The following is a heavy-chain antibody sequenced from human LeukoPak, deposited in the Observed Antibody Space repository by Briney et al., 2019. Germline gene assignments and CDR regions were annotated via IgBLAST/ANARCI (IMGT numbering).Heavy chain of an antibody. Sequence: GGSLRLSCAASGFTLSNFGMHWVRQAPGKGLEWVAFVRPDGSSNYYADSVKGRFTISRDISKNTLYLQMNSLRAEDTAFYYCAKDQACTWGLDYWGQGTLVTVSS. V-gene: IGHV3-30*02. J-gene: IGHJ4*02. CDR3: AKDQACTWGLDY. D-gene: IGHD7-27*01. CDR1: GFTLSNFG. CDR2: VRPDGSSN.